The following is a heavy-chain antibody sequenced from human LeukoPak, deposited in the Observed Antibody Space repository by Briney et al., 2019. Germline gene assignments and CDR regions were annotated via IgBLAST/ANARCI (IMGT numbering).Heavy chain of an antibody. CDR2: ISSNGGST. D-gene: IGHD3-22*01. Sequence: VGSLRLSCAASGFTFSSYAMHWVRQAPGKGLEYVSAISSNGGSTYYANSVKGRFTISRDNSKNTLYLQMGSLRAEDMAVYYCARAEGYHYDSSGDYWGQGTLVTVSS. CDR1: GFTFSSYA. V-gene: IGHV3-64*01. J-gene: IGHJ4*02. CDR3: ARAEGYHYDSSGDY.